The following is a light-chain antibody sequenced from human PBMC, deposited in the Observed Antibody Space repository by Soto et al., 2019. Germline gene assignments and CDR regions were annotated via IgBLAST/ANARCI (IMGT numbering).Light chain of an antibody. Sequence: DIQMTQSPSSLSASVGDRVTITCRASQGIGNNLAWYQQNPGKVPKVLIYTASTLHSWVPSRFSGSGSGTDFALTINSLQPEDVATYFCQKYDSVPWSFGQGTRVEI. CDR3: QKYDSVPWS. J-gene: IGKJ1*01. CDR1: QGIGNN. V-gene: IGKV1-27*01. CDR2: TAS.